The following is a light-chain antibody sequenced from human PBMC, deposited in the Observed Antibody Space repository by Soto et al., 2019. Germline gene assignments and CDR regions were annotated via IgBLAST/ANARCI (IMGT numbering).Light chain of an antibody. CDR1: NSNIGSEP. V-gene: IGLV1-44*01. CDR2: SDD. J-gene: IGLJ2*01. Sequence: QFVLTQPPSASGTPGQRVTISCSGSNSNIGSEPVNWYQQFPGTAPKLLIYSDDQRPSGVPDRFSGSRSGTSASLVISWLQSEDEADYFCAAWDDSLDGPVFGGGTQLTVL. CDR3: AAWDDSLDGPV.